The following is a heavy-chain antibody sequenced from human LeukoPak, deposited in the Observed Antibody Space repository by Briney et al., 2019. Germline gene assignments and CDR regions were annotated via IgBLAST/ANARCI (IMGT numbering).Heavy chain of an antibody. D-gene: IGHD2-15*01. V-gene: IGHV3-23*01. CDR3: AKDRFSSSLPVVAANY. Sequence: GGSLRLSCAASGFTFSDYYMSWVRQVPGKGLEWVSAISGSGDSAYYADSVQGRFTISRDNSKNTLSLQMNSLRAEDTALYYCAKDRFSSSLPVVAANYWGQGTLVTVSS. J-gene: IGHJ4*02. CDR1: GFTFSDYY. CDR2: ISGSGDSA.